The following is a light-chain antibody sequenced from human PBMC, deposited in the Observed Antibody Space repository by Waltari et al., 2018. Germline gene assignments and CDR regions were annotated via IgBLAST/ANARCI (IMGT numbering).Light chain of an antibody. CDR2: TNN. CDR1: TSNIGAGYA. CDR3: QSYDSSLSGDV. J-gene: IGLJ3*02. V-gene: IGLV1-40*01. Sequence: QSVLTQPPSVSGAPGQRVTISCTGSTSNIGAGYAVYWYQQLPGTAPKFLIYTNNNRPSGVPGRFSGSNSGTSSSLASTGLQAEDEAEYYCQSYDSSLSGDVFGGGTKLTVL.